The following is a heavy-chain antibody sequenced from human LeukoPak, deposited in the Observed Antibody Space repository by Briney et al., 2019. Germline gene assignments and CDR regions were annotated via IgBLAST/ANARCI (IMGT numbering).Heavy chain of an antibody. D-gene: IGHD6-19*01. J-gene: IGHJ5*02. Sequence: ASVKVSCKASGYTFTGYYMHWVRRAPGQGLEWMGWINPNSGGTNYAQKFQGRVTMTRDTSISTAYMELSRLRSDDTAVYYCARDFAGSGWPRWFDPWGQGTLVTVSS. CDR2: INPNSGGT. CDR1: GYTFTGYY. CDR3: ARDFAGSGWPRWFDP. V-gene: IGHV1-2*02.